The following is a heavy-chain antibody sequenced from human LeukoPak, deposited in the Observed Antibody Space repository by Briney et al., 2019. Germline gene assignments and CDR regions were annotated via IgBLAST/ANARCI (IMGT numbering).Heavy chain of an antibody. CDR1: GYTFTSYA. V-gene: IGHV1-3*01. Sequence: ASVKVSCKASGYTFTSYAMHWVRQAPGQRLEWMGWINAGNGNTKHSQKFQGRVTITRDTSASTAYMELSSLRSEDTAVYYCAKNYDSSGYYARMDVWGQGTTVTVSS. J-gene: IGHJ6*02. CDR2: INAGNGNT. CDR3: AKNYDSSGYYARMDV. D-gene: IGHD3-22*01.